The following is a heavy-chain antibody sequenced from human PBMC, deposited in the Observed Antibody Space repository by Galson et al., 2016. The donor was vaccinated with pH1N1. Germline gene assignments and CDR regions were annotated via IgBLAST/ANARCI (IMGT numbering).Heavy chain of an antibody. CDR2: ISWDGGSI. CDR3: AKDNLIFGGAGGMDV. V-gene: IGHV3-43D*03. D-gene: IGHD3-10*01. CDR1: GFTLDEYA. Sequence: SLRLSCESSGFTLDEYAMHWVRHAPGGSLEWVSLISWDGGSIFYAVSVKGRFTIYRDNSKNSLFLEMYSLRAEDSALYYCAKDNLIFGGAGGMDVWGPGITVTVSS. J-gene: IGHJ6*02.